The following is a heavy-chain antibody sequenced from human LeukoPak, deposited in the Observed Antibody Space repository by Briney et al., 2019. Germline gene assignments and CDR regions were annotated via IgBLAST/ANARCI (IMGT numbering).Heavy chain of an antibody. Sequence: SQTLSLTCTVSGGSISSDTYSWCWVRQPAGKGLEWIGRIYTSGSTNYNPSLKSRVTISVDTSKNQFSLKLNSVTAADTAFYYCARAGGLGTYYPNWFDPWGQGTLVTVSS. CDR1: GGSISSDTYS. CDR3: ARAGGLGTYYPNWFDP. J-gene: IGHJ5*02. CDR2: IYTSGST. D-gene: IGHD3-10*01. V-gene: IGHV4-61*02.